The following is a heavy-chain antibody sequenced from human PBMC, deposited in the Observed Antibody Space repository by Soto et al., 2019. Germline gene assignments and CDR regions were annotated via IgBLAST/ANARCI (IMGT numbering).Heavy chain of an antibody. CDR3: ARIPRYSFPTSDDLDS. Sequence: QVQLVHSGAEVRKPGSSVQVSCKASGGTFYTYTFSWVRQAPGQGLEWMGSITPIYPTTNYAEKFQGRLTVTADGSTNTAYMELNSLTSEDTAVYYCARIPRYSFPTSDDLDSWGQGTLVTVSS. D-gene: IGHD5-18*01. CDR2: ITPIYPTT. V-gene: IGHV1-69*15. J-gene: IGHJ4*02. CDR1: GGTFYTYT.